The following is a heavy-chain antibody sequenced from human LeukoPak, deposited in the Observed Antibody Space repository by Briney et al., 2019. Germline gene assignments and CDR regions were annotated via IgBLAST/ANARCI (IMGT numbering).Heavy chain of an antibody. J-gene: IGHJ6*03. D-gene: IGHD6-13*01. V-gene: IGHV4-59*01. CDR1: GGSISSYY. Sequence: SETLSLACTASGGSISSYYWSWIGQPPGKGLERIGYIYYSGSTNYNPSLKSRVTISVDTSKNPFSLKLSSVTAADTAVYYCARGGNGDSSQKQFLGYHYYYYYMDVWGKGTTVTVSS. CDR2: IYYSGST. CDR3: ARGGNGDSSQKQFLGYHYYYYYMDV.